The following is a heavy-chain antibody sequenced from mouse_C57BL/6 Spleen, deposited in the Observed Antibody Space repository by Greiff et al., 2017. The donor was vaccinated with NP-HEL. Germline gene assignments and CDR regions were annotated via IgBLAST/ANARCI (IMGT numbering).Heavy chain of an antibody. Sequence: VQLQQPGAELVKPGASVKLSCKASGYTFTSYWMHWVKQRPGQGLEWIGMILPRSGSTNYNEKFKSKATLTVDKSSSTAYMQLSSLTSEDSAVYYCARYCDYDWFAYWGQGTLVTVSA. CDR2: ILPRSGST. V-gene: IGHV1-64*01. CDR3: ARYCDYDWFAY. CDR1: GYTFTSYW. D-gene: IGHD2-4*01. J-gene: IGHJ3*01.